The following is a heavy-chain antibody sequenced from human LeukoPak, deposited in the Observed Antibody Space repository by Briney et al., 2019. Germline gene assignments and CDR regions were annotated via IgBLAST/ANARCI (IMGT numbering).Heavy chain of an antibody. CDR1: GGTFSSYA. V-gene: IGHV1-69*13. D-gene: IGHD6-19*01. J-gene: IGHJ4*02. CDR2: IIPIFGTA. CDR3: ARSGAALAVNYYFDF. Sequence: SVKVSCKASGGTFSSYAISWVRQAPGQGLEWMGGIIPIFGTANYAQKFQGRVTITADESTSTAYMELSSLRSEDTAVYYCARSGAALAVNYYFDFWGQGTLVTVSS.